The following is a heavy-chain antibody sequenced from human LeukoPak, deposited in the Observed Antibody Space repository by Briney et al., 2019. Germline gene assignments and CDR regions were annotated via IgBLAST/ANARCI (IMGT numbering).Heavy chain of an antibody. CDR2: INPNSGAT. D-gene: IGHD6-13*01. V-gene: IGHV1-2*02. Sequence: GASVKVSCKASGYTFTDYFIHWIRQAPGQGLEWMGWINPNSGATSYAQKFQGRVTMTRDTSINTGNMELTGLRFDDMAVYYCARELSAVGRWGAFDMWGQGTMVTVSS. J-gene: IGHJ3*02. CDR3: ARELSAVGRWGAFDM. CDR1: GYTFTDYF.